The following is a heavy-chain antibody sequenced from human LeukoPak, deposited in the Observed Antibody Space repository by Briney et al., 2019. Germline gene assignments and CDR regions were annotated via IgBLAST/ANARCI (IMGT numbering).Heavy chain of an antibody. CDR2: IYYSGST. CDR1: GGSFSGYY. D-gene: IGHD2-15*01. Sequence: PSETLSLTCAVYGGSFSGYYWSWIRQPPGKGLEWIGYIYYSGSTNYNPSLKSRVTISVDTSKNQFSLKLSSVTAADTAVYYCAREDPYCSGGSCYLSLDPWGQGTLVTVSS. V-gene: IGHV4-59*01. CDR3: AREDPYCSGGSCYLSLDP. J-gene: IGHJ5*02.